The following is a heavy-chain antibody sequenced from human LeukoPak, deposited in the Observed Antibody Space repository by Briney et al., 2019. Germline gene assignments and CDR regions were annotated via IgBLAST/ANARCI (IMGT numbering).Heavy chain of an antibody. V-gene: IGHV3-48*01. CDR2: ISSSSSTI. CDR1: GFTFSSYS. CDR3: ARATAQIDY. J-gene: IGHJ4*02. D-gene: IGHD4-17*01. Sequence: GGSLRLSCAASGFTFSSYSMNWVRQAPGKGLEWVSYISSSSSTIYYADSMKGRFTISRDNAKNSLYLQMNSLRAEDTAVYYCARATAQIDYWGQGTLVTVSS.